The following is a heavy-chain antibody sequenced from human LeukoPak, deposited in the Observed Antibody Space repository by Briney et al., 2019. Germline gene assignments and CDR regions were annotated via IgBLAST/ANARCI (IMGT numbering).Heavy chain of an antibody. CDR3: ARVDILTGYYGNGMDV. J-gene: IGHJ6*04. D-gene: IGHD3-9*01. CDR2: ISCDGSNK. Sequence: GRSLRLSCAASGSTFSSYAMHWVRQAPGKGLERVAVISCDGSNKYYADSMKGRFTISRDNSKNTLYLQMNSLRAEDTAVYYCARVDILTGYYGNGMDVWGKGTTVTVSS. V-gene: IGHV3-30*04. CDR1: GSTFSSYA.